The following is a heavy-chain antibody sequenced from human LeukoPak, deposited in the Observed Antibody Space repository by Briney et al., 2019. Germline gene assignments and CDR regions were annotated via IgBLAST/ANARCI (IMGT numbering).Heavy chain of an antibody. CDR3: AIDRGIAEADSFDP. V-gene: IGHV1-18*01. D-gene: IGHD6-13*01. J-gene: IGHJ5*02. CDR2: IDTYSGKT. Sequence: ASVKVSCKASGYTFTSSGISWVRQAPGQGLEWMGWIDTYSGKTNYAQKFQGRVTMTSDTSTSTAYMELRSLRSDDTAVYYCAIDRGIAEADSFDPWGQGTLVTVSS. CDR1: GYTFTSSG.